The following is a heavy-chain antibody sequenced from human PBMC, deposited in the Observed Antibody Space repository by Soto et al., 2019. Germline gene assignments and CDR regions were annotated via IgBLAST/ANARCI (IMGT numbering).Heavy chain of an antibody. J-gene: IGHJ5*01. CDR3: ARDKTSTHWFES. Sequence: QVQLVQSGAEVKKPGASVQVSCKASRYRLTDYYIHWVRQAPRQGLEWMGWINPDSGGTNYAHSFQDRVTMPSDTSIPTASMQLSSLRPDDTVIFYCARDKTSTHWFESWGQGVLVSVSS. CDR1: RYRLTDYY. V-gene: IGHV1-2*02. CDR2: INPDSGGT.